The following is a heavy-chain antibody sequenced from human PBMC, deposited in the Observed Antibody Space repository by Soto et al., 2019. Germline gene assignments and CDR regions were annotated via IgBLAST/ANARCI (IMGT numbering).Heavy chain of an antibody. Sequence: SETLSLTCAVYGGSFSGYYWSWIRQPPGKGLEWIGEINHSGSTNYNPSLKSRVTISVDTSKNQFSLKLSSVTAADTAVYYCARGIELLLYYYGMDVWGHGTTVTVSS. CDR2: INHSGST. J-gene: IGHJ6*02. CDR3: ARGIELLLYYYGMDV. D-gene: IGHD2-15*01. CDR1: GGSFSGYY. V-gene: IGHV4-34*01.